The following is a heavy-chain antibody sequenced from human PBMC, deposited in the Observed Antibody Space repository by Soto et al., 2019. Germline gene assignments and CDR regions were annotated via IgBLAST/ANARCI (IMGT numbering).Heavy chain of an antibody. CDR1: GGSISSYY. CDR2: IYYSGST. V-gene: IGHV4-59*08. D-gene: IGHD1-26*01. CDR3: ARQLTYSGSYMNWFDP. Sequence: QVQLQESGPGLVKPSETLSLTCTVSGGSISSYYWSWIRQPPGKGLEWIGYIYYSGSTNYNPSLKSRVTISVDTSTNQFSLKLSSVTAADTAVYYCARQLTYSGSYMNWFDPWGQGTLVTVSS. J-gene: IGHJ5*02.